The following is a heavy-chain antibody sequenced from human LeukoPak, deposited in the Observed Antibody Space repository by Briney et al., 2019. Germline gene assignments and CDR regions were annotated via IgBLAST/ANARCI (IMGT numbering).Heavy chain of an antibody. V-gene: IGHV3-74*03. CDR1: GFSFRSSW. D-gene: IGHD3-16*01. J-gene: IGHJ4*02. Sequence: PGGSLTLSCAASGFSFRSSWMHWVRQAPRRGPVWVSRISSDGTNITYADSVRGRFTVSRDNAKNTLYLQMNSLRVEDSAAYYCARDWGGSGPTSHDYWGQGTLVTVSS. CDR3: ARDWGGSGPTSHDY. CDR2: ISSDGTNI.